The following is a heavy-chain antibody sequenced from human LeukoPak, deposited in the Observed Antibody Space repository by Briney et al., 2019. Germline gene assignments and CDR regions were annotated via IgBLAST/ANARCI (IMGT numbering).Heavy chain of an antibody. CDR1: GFTFSSYD. D-gene: IGHD2-15*01. Sequence: GGSLRLSCAASGFTFSSYDMSWDRQAPGKGLEWVSAISGSGGSTYYADSVKGRFTISRDNSKNTLYLQMNSLRAEDTAVYYCAKEAVYLGLRAATGLDYWGQGTLVTVSS. CDR3: AKEAVYLGLRAATGLDY. V-gene: IGHV3-23*01. CDR2: ISGSGGST. J-gene: IGHJ4*02.